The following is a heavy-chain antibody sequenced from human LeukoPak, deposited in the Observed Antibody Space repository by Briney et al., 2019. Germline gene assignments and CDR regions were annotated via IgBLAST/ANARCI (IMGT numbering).Heavy chain of an antibody. V-gene: IGHV1-18*01. CDR1: GFTFSNYG. Sequence: ASVKVSCKASGFTFSNYGFVWVRQAPGHGLEWMAYISAYNGKTKYAPHFEGTVTLTTDTSTTTAYMELRSLRSDDTAVYYCARERWDSSGKIFFDYWGQGTQVTVSS. J-gene: IGHJ4*02. CDR2: ISAYNGKT. CDR3: ARERWDSSGKIFFDY. D-gene: IGHD3-22*01.